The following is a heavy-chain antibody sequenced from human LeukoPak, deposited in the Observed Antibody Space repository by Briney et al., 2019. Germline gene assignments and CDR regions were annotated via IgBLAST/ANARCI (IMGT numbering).Heavy chain of an antibody. CDR2: IYYSGST. CDR3: ARDRYTVVSWYFDL. CDR1: GGSISSGGYH. J-gene: IGHJ2*01. V-gene: IGHV4-31*03. D-gene: IGHD4-23*01. Sequence: SQTLSLTCTVSGGSISSGGYHWSWIRQHPRKGLEWIGYIYYSGSTYYNPSLKSRVTISVDTSKNQFSLKLSSVTAADTAVYYCARDRYTVVSWYFDLWGRGTLVTVSS.